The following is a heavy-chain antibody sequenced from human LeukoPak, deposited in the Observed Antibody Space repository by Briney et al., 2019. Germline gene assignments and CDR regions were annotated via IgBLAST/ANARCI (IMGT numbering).Heavy chain of an antibody. D-gene: IGHD3-3*01. CDR3: AIDPNWRMDY. CDR1: GFTFSSYA. Sequence: GGSLRLSCAASGFTFSSYAMHWVRQAPGKGLEWVAVISYDGSNKYYADSVKGRFTISRDNSKNTLYLQMNSLRAEDTAIYYCAIDPNWRMDYWGQGVLVTVSS. J-gene: IGHJ4*02. V-gene: IGHV3-30-3*01. CDR2: ISYDGSNK.